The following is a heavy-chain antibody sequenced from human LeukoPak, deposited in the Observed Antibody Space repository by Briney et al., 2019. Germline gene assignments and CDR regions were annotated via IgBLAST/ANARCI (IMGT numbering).Heavy chain of an antibody. D-gene: IGHD2-15*01. CDR3: ARGSAYCSGGSCYEFDY. J-gene: IGHJ4*02. CDR2: IYYSGST. Sequence: SETLSLTCTVSGGSISSYYWSWIRQPPGKGLEWIGYIYYSGSTNYNPSLKSRVTISVDTSKNQSSLKLSSVTAADTAVYYCARGSAYCSGGSCYEFDYRGQGTLVTVSS. CDR1: GGSISSYY. V-gene: IGHV4-59*01.